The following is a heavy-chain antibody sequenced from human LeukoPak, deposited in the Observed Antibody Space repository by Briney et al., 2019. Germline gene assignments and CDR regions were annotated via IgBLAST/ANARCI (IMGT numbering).Heavy chain of an antibody. J-gene: IGHJ4*02. CDR2: ISSSSSYI. D-gene: IGHD3-22*01. CDR1: GFTFSSYS. V-gene: IGHV3-21*01. CDR3: ASEDYDSSGVLDY. Sequence: GGSLRLSCAASGFTFSSYSMNWVRQAPGKGLEWVSSISSSSSYIYYADSVKGRFTISRDNAKNSLYLQMSSLRAEDTAVYYCASEDYDSSGVLDYWGQGTLVTVSS.